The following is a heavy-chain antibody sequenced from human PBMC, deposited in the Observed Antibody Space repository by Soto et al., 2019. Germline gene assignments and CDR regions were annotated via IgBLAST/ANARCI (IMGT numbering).Heavy chain of an antibody. D-gene: IGHD3-10*01. CDR1: GFTFSDAW. CDR2: IKSKINGGTT. CDR3: STGGYYFDY. J-gene: IGHJ4*02. V-gene: IGHV3-15*01. Sequence: GSLRLSCAGSGFTFSDAWMNWVRQAPGKGLEWLGGIKSKINGGTTDYAAPVTGRFTISRDDSQNTVYLQMNSLKTEDTAVYYCSTGGYYFDYWGQGTLVTVSS.